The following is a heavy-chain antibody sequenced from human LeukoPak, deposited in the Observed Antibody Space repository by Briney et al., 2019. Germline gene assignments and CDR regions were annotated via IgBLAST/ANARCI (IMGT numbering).Heavy chain of an antibody. J-gene: IGHJ4*02. CDR2: ITSSGAAT. CDR1: GFTFSSYA. D-gene: IGHD3-22*01. V-gene: IGHV3-23*01. Sequence: GGSLRRSCAASGFTFSSYAMSWVRQAPGKGLEWVSSITSSGAATYYADSVKGRFTISRDNSDSTLYLQMNSLRAEDTAVYYCAKDRPNYYGSNGHYYKLNGDCWGQGTLVTVSS. CDR3: AKDRPNYYGSNGHYYKLNGDC.